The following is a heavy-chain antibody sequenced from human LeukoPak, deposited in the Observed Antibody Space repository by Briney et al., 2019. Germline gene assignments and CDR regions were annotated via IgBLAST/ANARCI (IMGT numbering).Heavy chain of an antibody. CDR3: AKASSGYYYAYFQH. V-gene: IGHV3-30*18. CDR2: ISYDGSNK. J-gene: IGHJ1*01. D-gene: IGHD3-22*01. Sequence: PGRSLRLSCAASGFTFSSYGMHWVRQAPGKGLEWVAVISYDGSNKYYADSVKGRFTISRDNSKNTLYLQMNSLRAEDTAVYYCAKASSGYYYAYFQHWGQGTLVTVSS. CDR1: GFTFSSYG.